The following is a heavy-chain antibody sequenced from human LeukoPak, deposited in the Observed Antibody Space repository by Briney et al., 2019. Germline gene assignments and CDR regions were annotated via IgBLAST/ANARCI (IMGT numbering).Heavy chain of an antibody. CDR1: GYTFTDYY. CDR3: ARDGSLAY. D-gene: IGHD5-12*01. Sequence: VASVKVSCKASGYTFTDYYIHWVRQAPGQGLEWMGWINSNSGATNYAQKLQGRVTTTRDTSISTAYMELTRLGSDDTAVYYCARDGSLAYWGQGTLVTVSS. J-gene: IGHJ4*02. V-gene: IGHV1-2*02. CDR2: INSNSGAT.